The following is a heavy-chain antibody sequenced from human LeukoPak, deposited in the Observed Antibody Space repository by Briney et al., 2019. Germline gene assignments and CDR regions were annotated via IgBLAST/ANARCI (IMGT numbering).Heavy chain of an antibody. D-gene: IGHD3-3*02. V-gene: IGHV4-59*12. CDR3: ARVLAHYYYGMDV. CDR2: IYYTGST. J-gene: IGHJ6*02. CDR1: GASISNYY. Sequence: SETLSLTCTVSGASISNYYWSWFRQPPGKGLEWIGFIYYTGSTNYNPSLKSRVTISVDTSKNQFSLKLSSVTAADTAVYYCARVLAHYYYGMDVWGQGTTVTVSS.